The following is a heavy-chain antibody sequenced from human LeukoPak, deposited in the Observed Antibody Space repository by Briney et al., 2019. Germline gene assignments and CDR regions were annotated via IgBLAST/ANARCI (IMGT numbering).Heavy chain of an antibody. V-gene: IGHV4-34*01. Sequence: SETLSLTCAVYGGSFSGYYWSWIRQPPGKGLEWIGEINHSGSTNYNPSLKSRVTISVDTSKNQFSLKLSSVTAADTAVYYCARSGNSYYYDSSGYLDYWGQGTLVTVS. D-gene: IGHD3-22*01. CDR3: ARSGNSYYYDSSGYLDY. CDR2: INHSGST. CDR1: GGSFSGYY. J-gene: IGHJ4*02.